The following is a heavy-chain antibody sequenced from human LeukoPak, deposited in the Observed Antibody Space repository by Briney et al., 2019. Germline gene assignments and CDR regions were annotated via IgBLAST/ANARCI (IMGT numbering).Heavy chain of an antibody. CDR1: GGSISSGGYY. Sequence: SETLSLTCTVSGGSISSGGYYWSWIRQHPGKGLEWIGYIYYSGSTYYNPSLKSRVTISVDTSKNQFSLKLSSVTAADTAVYYCARGKDSSLRWGWEKGKLFDYWGQGTLVTVSS. J-gene: IGHJ4*02. D-gene: IGHD3-22*01. CDR2: IYYSGST. V-gene: IGHV4-31*03. CDR3: ARGKDSSLRWGWEKGKLFDY.